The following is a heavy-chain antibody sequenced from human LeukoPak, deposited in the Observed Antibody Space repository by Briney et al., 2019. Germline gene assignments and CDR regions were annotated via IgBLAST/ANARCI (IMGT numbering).Heavy chain of an antibody. CDR1: GFTFSSFA. CDR2: IGGSGGGT. D-gene: IGHD2-2*01. CDR3: AKKHAPGKAFDI. J-gene: IGHJ3*02. Sequence: GGSLRLSCAASGFTFSSFAMNWVRQAPGKGPEWVSAIGGSGGGTYYADSVKGRFTISRDNSKNTLYLQMNSLRAEDTAVYFCAKKHAPGKAFDIWGQGTMVTVSS. V-gene: IGHV3-23*01.